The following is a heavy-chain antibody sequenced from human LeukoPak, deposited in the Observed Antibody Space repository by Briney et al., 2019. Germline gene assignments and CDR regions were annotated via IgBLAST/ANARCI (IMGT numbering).Heavy chain of an antibody. CDR2: INHSGST. Sequence: SETLSLTCAVYGVSFSGYYWSWIRQPPGKGLEWIGEINHSGSTNYNPSLKSRVTISVDTSKNQFSLKLSSVTAADTAVYYCARRYGTVDYWGQGTLVTVSS. V-gene: IGHV4-34*01. D-gene: IGHD1-14*01. CDR1: GVSFSGYY. J-gene: IGHJ4*02. CDR3: ARRYGTVDY.